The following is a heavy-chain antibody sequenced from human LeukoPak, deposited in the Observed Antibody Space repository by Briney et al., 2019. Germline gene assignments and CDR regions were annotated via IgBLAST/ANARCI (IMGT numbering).Heavy chain of an antibody. CDR1: GFTFSSYG. D-gene: IGHD2-21*01. J-gene: IGHJ5*02. V-gene: IGHV3-30*02. CDR3: AKGGISEFDP. Sequence: GGSLRLSCAASGFTFSSYGMHWVRQAPGKGLEWVAYIQYDRSNQQYAGSVKGRFSISRDNSKNTLYLQMNSLRAEDTAVYYCAKGGISEFDPWGQGTLVTVSS. CDR2: IQYDRSNQ.